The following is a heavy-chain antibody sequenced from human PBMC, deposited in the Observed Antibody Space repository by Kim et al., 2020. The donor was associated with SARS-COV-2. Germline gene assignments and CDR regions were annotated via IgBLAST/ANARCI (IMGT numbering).Heavy chain of an antibody. CDR2: IYPGDSDT. D-gene: IGHD3-10*01. CDR3: ARHGPLDYYGSGSYVDY. Sequence: GDSLKISCKGSGYSFTSYWIGWVRQMPGKGLEWMGIIYPGDSDTRYSPSFQGQVTISADKSISTAYLQWSSLKASDTAMYYCARHGPLDYYGSGSYVDYWGQGTLVTVSS. CDR1: GYSFTSYW. J-gene: IGHJ4*02. V-gene: IGHV5-51*01.